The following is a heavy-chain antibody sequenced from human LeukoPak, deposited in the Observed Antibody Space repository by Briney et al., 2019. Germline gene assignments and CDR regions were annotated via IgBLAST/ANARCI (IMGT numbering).Heavy chain of an antibody. Sequence: GGSLRLSCAASGFTFSNYEMNWVRQAPGRGLQWVAIMWSDGNNKYSSDSLKGRFTISRDDSKNTLYLHMTSLEIEDTAVYYCARANHYYFDSWGQGTLVTVSS. D-gene: IGHD1-14*01. CDR2: MWSDGNNK. CDR3: ARANHYYFDS. CDR1: GFTFSNYE. V-gene: IGHV3-33*08. J-gene: IGHJ4*02.